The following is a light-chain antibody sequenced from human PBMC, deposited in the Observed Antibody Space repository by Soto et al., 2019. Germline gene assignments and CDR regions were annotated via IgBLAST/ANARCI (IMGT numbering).Light chain of an antibody. V-gene: IGLV2-11*01. CDR2: DVS. CDR3: CSYAGTYTWV. CDR1: SSDVGHYNY. Sequence: QAVLTQPRSVSGSPGQSVTISCTGSSSDVGHYNYVSWYQQPPGKAPKLLMYDVSKRPSGVPDRFSGSKSGNTASLTISGLKSEDESDYYCCSYAGTYTWVFGGGTKLTVL. J-gene: IGLJ3*02.